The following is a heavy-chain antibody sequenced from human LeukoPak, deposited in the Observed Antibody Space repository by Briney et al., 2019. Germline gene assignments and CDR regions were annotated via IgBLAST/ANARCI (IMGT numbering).Heavy chain of an antibody. Sequence: PSETLSLTCTVSGGSISSSSYYWGWIRQPPGKGLEWIGSNYYSGSTYYTPSLKSRVTISVDTSKNQLSLKLSSVTAADTAVYYCARIPAWYCSGGSCSLDYWGQGTLVTVSS. D-gene: IGHD2-15*01. CDR3: ARIPAWYCSGGSCSLDY. CDR2: NYYSGST. V-gene: IGHV4-39*01. J-gene: IGHJ4*02. CDR1: GGSISSSSYY.